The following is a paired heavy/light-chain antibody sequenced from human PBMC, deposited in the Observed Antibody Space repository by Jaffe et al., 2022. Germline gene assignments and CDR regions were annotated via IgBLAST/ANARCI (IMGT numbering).Light chain of an antibody. Sequence: IVLTQSPGTLSLSPGERATLSCRASQSVSSRYLAWYQQKPGQAPRLLIYDASSRATGIPNRFTGSGSGTDFTLTINRLEPEDFAVYHCQQYGTSPLTFGGGTKVEIK. CDR3: QQYGTSPLT. CDR1: QSVSSRY. J-gene: IGKJ4*01. CDR2: DAS. V-gene: IGKV3-20*01.
Heavy chain of an antibody. CDR2: ISSSGG. CDR3: AKHSGLGYTYGHYYMDV. J-gene: IGHJ6*03. D-gene: IGHD5-18*01. V-gene: IGHV3-23*01. Sequence: EVQLLESGGGLVQPGGSLRLSCVASEFTVNSYAMSWVRQAPGKGLECVSEISSSGGRYADSVKGRFTISRDNSKNTLYLQMNSLTVEDTAIYYCAKHSGLGYTYGHYYMDVWGKGTAVTVSS. CDR1: EFTVNSYA.